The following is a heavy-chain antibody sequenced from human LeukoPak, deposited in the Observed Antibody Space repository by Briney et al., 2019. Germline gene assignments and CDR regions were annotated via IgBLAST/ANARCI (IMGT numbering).Heavy chain of an antibody. V-gene: IGHV4-4*07. J-gene: IGHJ5*02. CDR2: IYTSGST. D-gene: IGHD5-12*01. Sequence: SETLSLTCTVSGGSISSYYWSWIRQPAGKGLEWIGRIYTSGSTYYNPSLKSRVTISVDTSKNQFSLKLSSVTAADTAVYFCARGMAVAYDYNWFDPWGQGTLVTVSS. CDR1: GGSISSYY. CDR3: ARGMAVAYDYNWFDP.